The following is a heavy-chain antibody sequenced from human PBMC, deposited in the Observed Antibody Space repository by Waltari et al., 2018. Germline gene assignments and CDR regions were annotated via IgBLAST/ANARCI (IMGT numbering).Heavy chain of an antibody. CDR1: GGTFSSYA. CDR2: IIPILGIA. V-gene: IGHV1-69*04. CDR3: ARANGLQSYYFDY. J-gene: IGHJ4*02. Sequence: QVQLVQSGAEVKKPGSSVKVSCKASGGTFSSYAISWVRQAPGQGLEWMGGIIPILGIADDAQKFQGRAKSTADQSTSPAYMRLSSLSSKDTAVYYCARANGLQSYYFDYWGQGTLGTVSA. D-gene: IGHD2-15*01.